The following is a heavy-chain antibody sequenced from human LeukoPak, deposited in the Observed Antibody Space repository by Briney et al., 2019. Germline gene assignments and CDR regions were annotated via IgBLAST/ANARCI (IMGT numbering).Heavy chain of an antibody. Sequence: GGSLRLSCAASGFTFSSYGMRWVRQAPGKGLEWVAVISYDGSNKYYADSVKGRFTISRDNSKNTLYLQMNSLRAEDTAVYYCAKNLGGEFDYWGQGTLVTVSS. CDR3: AKNLGGEFDY. D-gene: IGHD3-16*01. J-gene: IGHJ4*02. V-gene: IGHV3-30*18. CDR1: GFTFSSYG. CDR2: ISYDGSNK.